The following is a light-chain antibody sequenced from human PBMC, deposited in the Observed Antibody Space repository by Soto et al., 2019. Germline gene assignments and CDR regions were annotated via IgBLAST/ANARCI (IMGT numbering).Light chain of an antibody. V-gene: IGKV3-20*01. Sequence: EIVLTQSPGTLSLSPGERATLSCRASQSVSSSYLAWYQQKPGQAPRPLIYGASSRAIGIPDRFSGSGSGTYCPLTISRLEPEDFAVYYCQQYGSSPWTFGQGTKVEIK. CDR1: QSVSSSY. CDR3: QQYGSSPWT. J-gene: IGKJ1*01. CDR2: GAS.